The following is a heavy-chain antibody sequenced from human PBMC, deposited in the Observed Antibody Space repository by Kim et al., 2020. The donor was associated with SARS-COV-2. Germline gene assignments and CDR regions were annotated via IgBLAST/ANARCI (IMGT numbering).Heavy chain of an antibody. Sequence: ASVKVSCKVSGYTLTELSMHWVRQAPGKGLEWMGGFDPEDGETIYAQKFQGRVTMTEDTSTDTAYMELSSLRSEDTAVYYCATEGLGSSGWPYYFDYWGQGTLVTVSS. CDR1: GYTLTELS. J-gene: IGHJ4*02. CDR2: FDPEDGET. V-gene: IGHV1-24*01. D-gene: IGHD6-19*01. CDR3: ATEGLGSSGWPYYFDY.